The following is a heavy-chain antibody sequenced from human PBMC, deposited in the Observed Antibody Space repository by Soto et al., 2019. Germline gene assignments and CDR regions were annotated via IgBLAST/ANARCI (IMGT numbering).Heavy chain of an antibody. CDR3: ARGPSGDKVHY. D-gene: IGHD7-27*01. J-gene: IGHJ4*02. CDR2: IYHSGST. Sequence: LSLTCAVSGGSISSGGYSWSWIWQPPGKGLEWIGYIYHSGSTYYNPSLKSRVTISVDRSKNQFSLTLSSVTAADTAVYYCARGPSGDKVHYWGQGALVTVSS. V-gene: IGHV4-30-2*01. CDR1: GGSISSGGYS.